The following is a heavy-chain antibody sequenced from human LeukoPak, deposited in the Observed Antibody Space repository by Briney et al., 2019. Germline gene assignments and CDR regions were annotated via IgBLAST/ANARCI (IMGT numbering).Heavy chain of an antibody. Sequence: PGGSLRLSCAASGFTFSSYAMSWVRQAPGKGLEWVAIISYDGSNKYYADSVRGRFTISKDNSQNTLYLQMNSLRAEDTAVYYCASHRGDYATGYFDYWGQGTLVTVSS. J-gene: IGHJ4*02. V-gene: IGHV3-30*03. CDR3: ASHRGDYATGYFDY. CDR1: GFTFSSYA. D-gene: IGHD1-1*01. CDR2: ISYDGSNK.